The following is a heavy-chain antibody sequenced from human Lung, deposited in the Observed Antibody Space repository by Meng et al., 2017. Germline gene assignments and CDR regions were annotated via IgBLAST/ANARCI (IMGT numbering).Heavy chain of an antibody. J-gene: IGHJ4*02. CDR1: GFTFSSYS. Sequence: EVQLVESGGGLVKPGGSLRLSCAASGFTFSSYSMNWVRQAPGKGLEWVSSISSSSTYADSVKGRFTISRDNAKNSLYLQMNSLRAEDTAVYCCARGRVVVAATPSDYWGQGTLVTVSS. D-gene: IGHD2-15*01. CDR2: ISSSST. V-gene: IGHV3-21*01. CDR3: ARGRVVVAATPSDY.